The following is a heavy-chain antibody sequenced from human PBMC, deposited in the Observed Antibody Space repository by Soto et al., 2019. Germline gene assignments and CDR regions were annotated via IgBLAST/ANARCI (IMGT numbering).Heavy chain of an antibody. J-gene: IGHJ6*02. CDR3: ASHGQRLTPSDYYYYGMDV. CDR2: INAGNGNT. D-gene: IGHD6-25*01. V-gene: IGHV1-3*01. Sequence: GASVKVSCKASGYAFTSYAMHWVRQAPGQRLEWMGWINAGNGNTKYSQKFQGRVTITRDTSASTAYMELSSLRSEDTAVYYCASHGQRLTPSDYYYYGMDVWGQGTTVTVSS. CDR1: GYAFTSYA.